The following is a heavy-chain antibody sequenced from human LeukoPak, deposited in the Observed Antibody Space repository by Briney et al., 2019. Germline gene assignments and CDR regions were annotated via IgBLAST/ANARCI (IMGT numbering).Heavy chain of an antibody. Sequence: GGSLRLSCAASGFTFSTYAMSWVHQTPERGLEWVSAISDTGGNTFYADSVKGRFTISRDNSKNTLYLQMNSLRAEDTAIYYCAKGRTNDYWGQGTLVTVSS. J-gene: IGHJ4*02. CDR2: ISDTGGNT. V-gene: IGHV3-23*01. CDR1: GFTFSTYA. CDR3: AKGRTNDY. D-gene: IGHD1/OR15-1a*01.